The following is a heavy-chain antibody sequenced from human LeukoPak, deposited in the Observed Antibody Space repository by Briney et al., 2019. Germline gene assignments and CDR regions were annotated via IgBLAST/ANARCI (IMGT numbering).Heavy chain of an antibody. V-gene: IGHV1-8*01. CDR2: MNPNSGNT. D-gene: IGHD3-10*01. Sequence: ASVNVSCKASGYTFTSYDINWVRQATGQRLEWMGWMNPNSGNTGYAQKFQGRVTMTRNTSISTAYMELSSLRSEDTAVYYCARGRIYYGSGHYYYYGMDVWGQGTTVTVSS. CDR1: GYTFTSYD. J-gene: IGHJ6*02. CDR3: ARGRIYYGSGHYYYYGMDV.